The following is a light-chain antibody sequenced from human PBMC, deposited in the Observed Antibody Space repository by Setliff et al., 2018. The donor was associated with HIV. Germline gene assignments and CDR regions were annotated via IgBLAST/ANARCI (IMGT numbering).Light chain of an antibody. Sequence: QSALTQPASVSGSPGQSITISCTGTSSDIGGYTYVSWYQQHPGKAPKLIIFEVSHRPSGVSNRLSGSKSGNTASLIISGLQAEDEADYYCSSYAGSNNFVVFGGGTKVTVL. V-gene: IGLV2-14*01. CDR2: EVS. CDR1: SSDIGGYTY. CDR3: SSYAGSNNFVV. J-gene: IGLJ2*01.